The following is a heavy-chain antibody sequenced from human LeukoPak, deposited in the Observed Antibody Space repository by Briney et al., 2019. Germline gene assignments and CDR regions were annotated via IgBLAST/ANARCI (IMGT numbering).Heavy chain of an antibody. V-gene: IGHV4-61*02. D-gene: IGHD3-22*01. J-gene: IGHJ3*02. CDR3: ARGPYSYDSSGAFDI. CDR2: ISSSGST. CDR1: GDSISSGDYY. Sequence: MPSQTLSLTCTVSGDSISSGDYYWSWIRHPAGKGLEWIGRISSSGSTNYNPSLKSRVTISVDTSKNQFSLKLSSVTAADTAVYFCARGPYSYDSSGAFDIWGQGTMVTVSS.